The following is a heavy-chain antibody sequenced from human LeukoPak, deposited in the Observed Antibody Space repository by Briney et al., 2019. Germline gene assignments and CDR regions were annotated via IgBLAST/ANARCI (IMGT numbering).Heavy chain of an antibody. CDR3: ARELAGWFDP. J-gene: IGHJ5*02. V-gene: IGHV3-48*03. CDR2: ISSSGSTI. D-gene: IGHD6-19*01. CDR1: GFTFSSYE. Sequence: GGSLRLSCAASGFTFSSYEMNWVSQAPGKGLEWVSYISSSGSTIYYADSVKGRFTISRDNAKNSLYLQMNSLRAEDTAVYYCARELAGWFDPWGQGTLVTVSS.